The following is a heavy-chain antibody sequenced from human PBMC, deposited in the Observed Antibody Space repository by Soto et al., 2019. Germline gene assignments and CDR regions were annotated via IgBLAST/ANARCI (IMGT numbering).Heavy chain of an antibody. J-gene: IGHJ5*02. CDR2: INHSGST. D-gene: IGHD1-26*01. CDR3: ARGQKGGSYSSKAWFDP. CDR1: GGSFSGYY. Sequence: QVQLQQWGAGLLKPSETLSLTCAVYGGSFSGYYWSWIRQPPGKGLEWIGEINHSGSTNYNPSLKSRVTISVDTSKNQFSLKLSSVTAADTAVYYCARGQKGGSYSSKAWFDPWGQGTLVTVSS. V-gene: IGHV4-34*01.